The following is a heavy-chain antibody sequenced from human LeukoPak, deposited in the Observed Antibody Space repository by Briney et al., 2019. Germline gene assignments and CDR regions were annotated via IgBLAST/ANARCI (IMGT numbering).Heavy chain of an antibody. CDR1: GFTSSSYG. CDR3: AKGVRSSGPDRYPDY. CDR2: ISYDGSNK. J-gene: IGHJ4*02. V-gene: IGHV3-30*18. D-gene: IGHD2-15*01. Sequence: PGRSLRLSCAASGFTSSSYGMHWVRQAPGKGLEWVAVISYDGSNKYYADSVKGRFTISRDNSKNTLYLQMNSLRAEDTAVYYCAKGVRSSGPDRYPDYWGQGTLVTVSS.